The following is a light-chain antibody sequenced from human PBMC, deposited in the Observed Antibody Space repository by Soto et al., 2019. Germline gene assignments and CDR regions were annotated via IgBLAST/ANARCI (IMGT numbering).Light chain of an antibody. Sequence: QSVLTQPPSVSGAPGQKVTISCTGSSSNIGAGSDVHWYQQLPGTAPKLLIYGNTNRPSGVPDRFAGSKSGTSASLAITGLQAEDEADYYCQSYDRSLSLAYVFGTGTNVTVL. V-gene: IGLV1-40*01. CDR1: SSNIGAGSD. CDR3: QSYDRSLSLAYV. CDR2: GNT. J-gene: IGLJ1*01.